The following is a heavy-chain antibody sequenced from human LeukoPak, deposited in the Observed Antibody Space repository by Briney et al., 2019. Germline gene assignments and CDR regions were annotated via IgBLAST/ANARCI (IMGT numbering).Heavy chain of an antibody. Sequence: PSETLSLTCTVSGGSIRSYYWSWIRQPPGKGLEWIGYIYYSGSTNYNPSLKSRVTISVDTSKNQFSLKLSSVTAADTAVYYCARDNNNWYGWFGPWGQGTLVTVSS. CDR2: IYYSGST. J-gene: IGHJ5*02. CDR1: GGSIRSYY. CDR3: ARDNNNWYGWFGP. D-gene: IGHD1-1*01. V-gene: IGHV4-59*01.